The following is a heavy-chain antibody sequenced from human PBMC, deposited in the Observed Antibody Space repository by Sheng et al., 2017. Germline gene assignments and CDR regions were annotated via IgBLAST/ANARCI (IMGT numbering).Heavy chain of an antibody. CDR1: GFTFSSYA. J-gene: IGHJ4*02. D-gene: IGHD2-21*01. Sequence: EVQLVESGGGLVQPGGSLRLSCAASGFTFSSYAMSWVRQAPGKGLEWVSAISGSGGSTYYADSVKGRFTISRDNSKNTLYLQMNSLRAEDTAVYYCAKVGPPDKRAYCGGDCYRGSFDYWGQGTLVTVSS. CDR3: AKVGPPDKRAYCGGDCYRGSFDY. CDR2: ISGSGGST. V-gene: IGHV3-23*04.